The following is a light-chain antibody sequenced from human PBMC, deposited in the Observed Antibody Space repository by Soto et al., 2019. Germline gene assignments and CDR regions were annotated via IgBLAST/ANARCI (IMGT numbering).Light chain of an antibody. J-gene: IGLJ1*01. V-gene: IGLV2-14*02. CDR3: SSYAGSSNV. CDR1: SSNVGSYNL. CDR2: GAS. Sequence: QSVLTQPASVSGSPGQSITISCTGTSSNVGSYNLVSWYQQHPGEAPKLMISGASKRPSGVSNRFSGSKSGNTASLTVSGPQAEDEADYYCSSYAGSSNVFGTGTKVTVL.